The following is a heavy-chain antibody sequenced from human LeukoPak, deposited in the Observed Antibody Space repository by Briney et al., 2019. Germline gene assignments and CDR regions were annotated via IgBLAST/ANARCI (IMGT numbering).Heavy chain of an antibody. CDR3: AKGGEKWELLIGTIDY. CDR1: GFTFSNYG. CDR2: ISYDGSNK. J-gene: IGHJ4*02. Sequence: GGSLRLSCAASGFTFSNYGMHWVRQAPGKGLEWVAVISYDGSNKYYADSVKGRFTISRDNSKSTLYLQMNSLRAEDTAVYYCAKGGEKWELLIGTIDYWGQGTLVTVSS. V-gene: IGHV3-30*18. D-gene: IGHD1-26*01.